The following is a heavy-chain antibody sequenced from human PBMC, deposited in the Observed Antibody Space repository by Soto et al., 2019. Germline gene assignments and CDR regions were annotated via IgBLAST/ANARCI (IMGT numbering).Heavy chain of an antibody. CDR3: ARTGKFYYNDMSGLPFDP. D-gene: IGHD3-10*01. J-gene: IGHJ5*02. V-gene: IGHV4-4*01. CDR2: IYHLGTT. CDR1: GDTVSSSRW. Sequence: ETLSLDCTVSGDTVSSSRWGSWVRLTTERGLEWIGDIYHLGTTNYNPSRKRRVSISLDKSKNQFSLKLTSVTAADTAVYFCARTGKFYYNDMSGLPFDPWGPGVLVTVSS.